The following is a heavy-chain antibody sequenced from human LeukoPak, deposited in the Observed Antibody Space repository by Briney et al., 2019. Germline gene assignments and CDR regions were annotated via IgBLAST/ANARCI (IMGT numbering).Heavy chain of an antibody. CDR3: VRVHYYGSGRPLDY. CDR2: IKEDGSEK. J-gene: IGHJ4*02. Sequence: QAGGSLRLSCAASGFTFSSYGMHWVRQAPGEGLEWVANIKEDGSEKDYVDSVKGRFSISRDNAKNSLYLQMNSLRVEDTAVYFCVRVHYYGSGRPLDYWGQGTLVTVSS. V-gene: IGHV3-7*05. D-gene: IGHD3-10*01. CDR1: GFTFSSYG.